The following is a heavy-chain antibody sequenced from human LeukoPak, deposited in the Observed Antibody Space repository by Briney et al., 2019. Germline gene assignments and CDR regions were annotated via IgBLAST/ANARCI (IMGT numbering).Heavy chain of an antibody. V-gene: IGHV4-61*02. CDR3: ARGQGYSYGYEWFDP. J-gene: IGHJ5*02. CDR2: IYTSGST. D-gene: IGHD5-18*01. Sequence: SETLSLTCTVSGGSISSGSYYWSWIRQPAGKGLEWIGRIYTSGSTNYNPSLKSRVTISVDTSKNQFSLKLSSVTAADTAVYYCARGQGYSYGYEWFDPGGQGTLVTVSS. CDR1: GGSISSGSYY.